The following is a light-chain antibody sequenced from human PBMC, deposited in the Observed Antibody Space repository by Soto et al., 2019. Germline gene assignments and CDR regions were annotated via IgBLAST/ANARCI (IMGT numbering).Light chain of an antibody. Sequence: DTPMTQSHSTMSATSVDRVHITCLASQSISSYLNWYQQKPGKAPKLLIYAASSLQSGVPSRFSGSGSGTDFTLTISSLQPEDFATYYCQQSYSTPRTFGQGTKVDI. V-gene: IGKV1-39*01. CDR1: QSISSY. CDR2: AAS. J-gene: IGKJ1*01. CDR3: QQSYSTPRT.